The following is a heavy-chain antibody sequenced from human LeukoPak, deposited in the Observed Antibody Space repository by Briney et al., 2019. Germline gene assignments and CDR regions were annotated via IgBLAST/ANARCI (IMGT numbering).Heavy chain of an antibody. V-gene: IGHV3-30*02. D-gene: IGHD3-10*01. CDR3: AKRGPGSPESGKYYFDY. Sequence: GGSLRLSCAASGFTFSSYGMHWVRQAPGKGLEWVAFIRYDGSNKYYADSVKGRFTISRDNSKNTLYLQMNSLRAEDTAVYYCAKRGPGSPESGKYYFDYWGQGTLVTVSS. CDR2: IRYDGSNK. J-gene: IGHJ4*02. CDR1: GFTFSSYG.